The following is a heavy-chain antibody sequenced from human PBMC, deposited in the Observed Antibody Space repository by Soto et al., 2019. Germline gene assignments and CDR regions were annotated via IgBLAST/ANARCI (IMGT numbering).Heavy chain of an antibody. Sequence: QVQLVESGGGVVQPGRSLRLSCAASGFTFSSYGMHWVRQAPGKGLEWVGVISYDGSNKYYADSVKGRFTISRDNSKTTRYLQMNRLRAEDTAVYYCAKEWVYDSSGWSFDYWGQGTLVTASS. CDR2: ISYDGSNK. CDR1: GFTFSSYG. CDR3: AKEWVYDSSGWSFDY. V-gene: IGHV3-30*18. J-gene: IGHJ4*02. D-gene: IGHD3-22*01.